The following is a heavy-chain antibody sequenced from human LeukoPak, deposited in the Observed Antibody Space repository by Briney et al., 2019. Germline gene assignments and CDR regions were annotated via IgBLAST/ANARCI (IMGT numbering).Heavy chain of an antibody. V-gene: IGHV1-69*05. CDR2: IIPIFGTA. D-gene: IGHD2-2*02. CDR1: GGTFSSYA. CDR3: ARGYCSSTSCYTGRYYYMDV. Sequence: GSSVKVSCKASGGTFSSYAISWVRQAPGQGLEWMGGIIPIFGTANYAQKFRGRVTITTDESTSTAYMELSSLRSEDTAVYYCARGYCSSTSCYTGRYYYMDVWGKGTTVTVSS. J-gene: IGHJ6*03.